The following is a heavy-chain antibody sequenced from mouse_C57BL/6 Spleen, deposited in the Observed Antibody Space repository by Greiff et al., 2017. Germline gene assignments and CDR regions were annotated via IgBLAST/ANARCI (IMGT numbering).Heavy chain of an antibody. J-gene: IGHJ4*01. CDR1: GYAFTNYL. CDR3: ARRGRGAMDY. Sequence: QVHVKQSGAELVRPGTSVKVSCTASGYAFTNYLIEWVKQRPGQGLEWIGVINPGSGGTNYNEKVKGKATLTADKSSRPAYMQRSSLTSEDSAVYFCARRGRGAMDYWGQGTSVTVSS. V-gene: IGHV1-54*01. CDR2: INPGSGGT.